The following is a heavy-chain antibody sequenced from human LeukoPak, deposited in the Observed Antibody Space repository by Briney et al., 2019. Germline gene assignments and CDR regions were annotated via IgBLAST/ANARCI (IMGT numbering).Heavy chain of an antibody. V-gene: IGHV4-61*02. J-gene: IGHJ6*03. CDR1: GGSISSGSYY. CDR2: IYTSGST. Sequence: SQTLSLTCTVSGGSISSGSYYWSWIRQPAGKGLERIGRIYTSGSTNYNPSLKSRVTISVDTSKNQFSLKLSSVTAADTAVYYCARVGGAGYYYYMDVWGKGTTVTVSS. D-gene: IGHD2-21*01. CDR3: ARVGGAGYYYYMDV.